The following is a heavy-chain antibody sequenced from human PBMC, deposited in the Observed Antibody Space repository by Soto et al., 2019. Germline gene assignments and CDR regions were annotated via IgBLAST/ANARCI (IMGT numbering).Heavy chain of an antibody. J-gene: IGHJ4*02. CDR3: ARVWDYGDYVHFDY. Sequence: SETLSLTCTVSGGSISSYYWSWIRQPPGKGLEWIGYIYYSGSTNYNPSLKSRVTISVDTSKNQFSLKLSSVTAADTAVYYCARVWDYGDYVHFDYWGQGTLVTVSS. CDR2: IYYSGST. CDR1: GGSISSYY. V-gene: IGHV4-59*01. D-gene: IGHD4-17*01.